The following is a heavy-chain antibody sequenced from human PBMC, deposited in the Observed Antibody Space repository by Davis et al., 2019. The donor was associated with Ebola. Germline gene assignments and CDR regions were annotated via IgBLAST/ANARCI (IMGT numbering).Heavy chain of an antibody. CDR1: GFSLSTSGVG. J-gene: IGHJ3*02. CDR3: AHWGGYGSGNPEVAFDI. V-gene: IGHV2-5*02. D-gene: IGHD3-10*01. CDR2: IYWDDDK. Sequence: SGPTLVKPTQTLTLTCTFSGFSLSTSGVGVGWIRQPPGKALEWLALIYWDDDKRYSPSLKSRLTITKDTSKNQVVLTMTNVDPVDTATYYCAHWGGYGSGNPEVAFDIWGQGTMVIVSP.